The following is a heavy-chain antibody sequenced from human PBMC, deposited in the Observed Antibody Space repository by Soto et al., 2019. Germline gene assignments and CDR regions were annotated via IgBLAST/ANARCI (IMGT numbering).Heavy chain of an antibody. V-gene: IGHV4-59*08. D-gene: IGHD3-10*01. Sequence: QVQLQASGPGLVKPSETLSLTCTVSGGSISGYYWSWIRQPPGKGLEWIGYIYYSGSTNYNPSLQGQVTISVDTSKNHISLKLTSVTAADTAVYYCARHKLGSGAFFDYWGQGTLVIVS. J-gene: IGHJ4*02. CDR3: ARHKLGSGAFFDY. CDR1: GGSISGYY. CDR2: IYYSGST.